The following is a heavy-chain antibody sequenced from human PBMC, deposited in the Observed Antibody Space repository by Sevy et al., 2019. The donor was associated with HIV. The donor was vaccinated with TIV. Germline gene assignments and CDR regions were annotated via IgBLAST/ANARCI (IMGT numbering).Heavy chain of an antibody. CDR2: ISYDGSVT. D-gene: IGHD6-19*01. J-gene: IGHJ4*01. CDR1: GFTFSNYA. V-gene: IGHV3-30*04. Sequence: GGSLRLSCAASGFTFSNYAMHWVRQAPGKGLEWVSLISYDGSVTYYADSVKGRFTISRDISKNTLYLQMNSLRTEDTAVYYCARGGAVPGFDYWGHGALVTVSS. CDR3: ARGGAVPGFDY.